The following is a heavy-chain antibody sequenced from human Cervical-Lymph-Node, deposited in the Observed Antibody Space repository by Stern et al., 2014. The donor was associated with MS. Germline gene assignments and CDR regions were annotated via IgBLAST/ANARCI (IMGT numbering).Heavy chain of an antibody. V-gene: IGHV3-72*01. CDR3: ARDLDGMDV. J-gene: IGHJ6*02. CDR1: GFTFSDHY. Sequence: VQLVQSGGGLVQPGGSLRLSCAASGFTFSDHYMDWVRQAPGTGLEWVGRTRNKANSYTTEYAASVKGRFTISRDDSKNSLYLQMNSLKTEDTAVYYCARDLDGMDVWGQGTTVTVSS. CDR2: TRNKANSYTT.